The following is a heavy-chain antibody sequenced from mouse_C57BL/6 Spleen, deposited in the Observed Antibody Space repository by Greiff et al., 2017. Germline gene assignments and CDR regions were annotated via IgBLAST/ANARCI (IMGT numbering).Heavy chain of an antibody. CDR3: ARDVDSSYWYFDV. J-gene: IGHJ1*03. CDR2: ISDGGSYT. Sequence: EVHLVESGGGLVKPGGSLKLSCAASGFTFSSYAMSWVRQTPDKRLEWVATISDGGSYTYYPDNVKGRFTISRDNAKNNLYLQMSHLKSEDTAMYYCARDVDSSYWYFDVWGTGTTVTVSS. CDR1: GFTFSSYA. V-gene: IGHV5-4*01. D-gene: IGHD1-1*01.